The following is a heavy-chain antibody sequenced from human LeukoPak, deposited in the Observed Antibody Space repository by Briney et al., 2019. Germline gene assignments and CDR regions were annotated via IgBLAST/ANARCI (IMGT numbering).Heavy chain of an antibody. J-gene: IGHJ4*02. CDR3: ARDLNPHYGSGSYYMETRDY. CDR2: INPSGGST. CDR1: GYTFANHG. V-gene: IGHV1-46*01. Sequence: GASVKVSCKTSGYTFANHGISWVRQAPGQGLEWMGIINPSGGSTSYAQKFQGRVTMTRDTSTSTVYMELSSLRSEDTAVYYCARDLNPHYGSGSYYMETRDYWGQGTLVTVSS. D-gene: IGHD3-10*01.